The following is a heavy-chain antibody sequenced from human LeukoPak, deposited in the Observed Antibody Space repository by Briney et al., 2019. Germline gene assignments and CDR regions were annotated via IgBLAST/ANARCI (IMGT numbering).Heavy chain of an antibody. D-gene: IGHD3-10*01. Sequence: ASVKVSFKSSGYTFTSDDINWVRQATGQGLEWMGWMNPNSGNTGYAQKFQVRVTMTKNTSISTAYVELSSLRSEATAVYYCARAVEDGPEFDYWGQGTLVTVSS. V-gene: IGHV1-8*01. J-gene: IGHJ4*02. CDR3: ARAVEDGPEFDY. CDR1: GYTFTSDD. CDR2: MNPNSGNT.